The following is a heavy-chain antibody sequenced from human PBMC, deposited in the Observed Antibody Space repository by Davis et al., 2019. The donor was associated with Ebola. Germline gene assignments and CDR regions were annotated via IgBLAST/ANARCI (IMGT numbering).Heavy chain of an antibody. CDR2: IRGSGSTT. CDR1: GFTFSSYA. V-gene: IGHV3-23*01. J-gene: IGHJ5*01. CDR3: VKERGAMVRVGGVFVHTGLES. D-gene: IGHD3-16*01. Sequence: GESLKISCAASGFTFSSYAMSWVRQAPGKGPEWVSTIRGSGSTTFYADSVKGRFTISRDNSKDTLYLQMSSLRADDTAVYYCVKERGAMVRVGGVFVHTGLESWGHGTLVTVSS.